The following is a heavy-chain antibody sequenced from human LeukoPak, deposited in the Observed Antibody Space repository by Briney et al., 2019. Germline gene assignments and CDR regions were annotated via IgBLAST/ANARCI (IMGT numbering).Heavy chain of an antibody. J-gene: IGHJ4*02. D-gene: IGHD2-15*01. CDR1: GYTLTELP. CDR2: FDPEDGET. V-gene: IGHV1-24*01. CDR3: ARGVVVVANPFDY. Sequence: ASVKVSCKVYGYTLTELPIHWVRQAPGKGLEWMGGFDPEDGETISAQKFQGRVTMTEDTSTDTAYMELSSLISDDTAVYYCARGVVVVANPFDYWGQGTLVTVSS.